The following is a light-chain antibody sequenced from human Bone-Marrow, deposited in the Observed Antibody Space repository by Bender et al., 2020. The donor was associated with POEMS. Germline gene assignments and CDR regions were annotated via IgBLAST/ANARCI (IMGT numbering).Light chain of an antibody. V-gene: IGLV6-57*03. CDR2: EDN. Sequence: NFILTQPHSVSESPGKTVTISCTRSSGSIASNYVQWFQQRPGSAPTTVIYEDNQRPSGVPGRFSASIDRSSNSASLTISGLKTEDEADYYCQSYDGSDHWVFGGGTKLTVL. CDR1: SGSIASNY. J-gene: IGLJ3*02. CDR3: QSYDGSDHWV.